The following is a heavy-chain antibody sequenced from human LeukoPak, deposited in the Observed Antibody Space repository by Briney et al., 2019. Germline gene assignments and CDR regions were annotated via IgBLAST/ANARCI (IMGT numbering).Heavy chain of an antibody. CDR1: GFTFGDSA. CDR2: VRSKVYGGTT. Sequence: GGSLRLSCTTCGFTFGDSAMTWVRQAPGKGLERVGFVRSKVYGGTTDYAASEKGRFIISRDDSKSIAYLQMNNLKTEDTAVYYCSRVRSGNDFDFWGQGTLVTVSS. V-gene: IGHV3-49*04. CDR3: SRVRSGNDFDF. D-gene: IGHD3-10*01. J-gene: IGHJ4*02.